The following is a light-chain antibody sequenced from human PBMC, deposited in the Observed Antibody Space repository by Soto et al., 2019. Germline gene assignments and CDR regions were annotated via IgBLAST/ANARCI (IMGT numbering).Light chain of an antibody. Sequence: EIVLTQSPGTLSLSPGERATLSCRTSQSVSSSYLAWYQQRPGQAPRLPIYGASSRATGIPDRFSGSGSGTDFTLTISRLEPEDFAVYYCQQYGNSPRWTFGQGTKVDIK. J-gene: IGKJ1*01. CDR1: QSVSSSY. CDR2: GAS. CDR3: QQYGNSPRWT. V-gene: IGKV3-20*01.